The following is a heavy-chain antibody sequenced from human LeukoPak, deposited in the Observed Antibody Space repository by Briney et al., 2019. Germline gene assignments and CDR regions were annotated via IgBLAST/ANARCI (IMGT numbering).Heavy chain of an antibody. D-gene: IGHD3-3*01. Sequence: PSETLSLTCTVSGGPISSYYWSWIRQPAGKGLEWIGHIYTSGSTNYNPSLKSRVTMSVDTSKNQFSLKLSSVTAADTAVYYCAREITIFGVVRSEKWFDPWGQGTLVTVSS. CDR1: GGPISSYY. J-gene: IGHJ5*02. CDR2: IYTSGST. V-gene: IGHV4-4*07. CDR3: AREITIFGVVRSEKWFDP.